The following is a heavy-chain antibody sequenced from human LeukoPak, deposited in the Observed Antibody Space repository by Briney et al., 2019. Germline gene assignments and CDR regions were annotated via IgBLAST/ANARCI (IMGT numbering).Heavy chain of an antibody. Sequence: PGGSLRLSCAASGFTFSSYAMHWVRQAPGKGLEWVAVISYDGSNKYYADSVKGRFTISRDNSKNTLYLQMNSLRAEETAVYYCATHDSPFDYGGQEPLVTVSS. D-gene: IGHD2-15*01. CDR1: GFTFSSYA. J-gene: IGHJ4*02. CDR2: ISYDGSNK. V-gene: IGHV3-30-3*01. CDR3: ATHDSPFDY.